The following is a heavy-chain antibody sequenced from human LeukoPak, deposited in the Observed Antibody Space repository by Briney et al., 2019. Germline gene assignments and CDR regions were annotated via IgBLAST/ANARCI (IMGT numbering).Heavy chain of an antibody. CDR2: IIPILGIA. CDR3: ARSPVLLWFGEFDP. V-gene: IGHV1-69*02. J-gene: IGHJ5*02. Sequence: ASVKVSCKASGGTFGSYTISWVRQAPGQGLEWMGRIIPILGIANYAQKFQGRVTITADKSTSTAYMELSSLRSEDTAVYYCARSPVLLWFGEFDPWGQGTLVTVSS. D-gene: IGHD3-10*01. CDR1: GGTFGSYT.